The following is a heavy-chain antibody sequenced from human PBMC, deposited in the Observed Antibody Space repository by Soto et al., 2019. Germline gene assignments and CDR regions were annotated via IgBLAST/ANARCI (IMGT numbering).Heavy chain of an antibody. J-gene: IGHJ4*02. V-gene: IGHV4-30-2*01. CDR1: GGSISSGGYS. CDR2: IYHSGST. CDR3: ARVQAR. Sequence: SETLSLTCAVSGGSISSGGYSWSWIRQPPGKGLEWIGYIYHSGSTYYNPSLKSRVTISVDRSKNQFSLKLSSVTAEDTAVYYGARVQARWGQGTLVNVSS. D-gene: IGHD1-1*01.